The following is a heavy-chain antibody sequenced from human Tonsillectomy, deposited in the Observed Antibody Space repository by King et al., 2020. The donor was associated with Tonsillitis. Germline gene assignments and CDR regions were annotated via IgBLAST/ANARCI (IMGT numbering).Heavy chain of an antibody. J-gene: IGHJ1*01. CDR2: IYPGDSET. V-gene: IGHV5-51*03. Sequence: QLVQSGAEVRKPGESLKFSCKGSGYRFTNYLIGRVRPVPGKGLEWVGIIYPGDSETINSPSFQGQVTISADKSISTAYLQWSSLEASDTAIYYCARSVVPAAIEYFQHWGQGTLVTVSS. D-gene: IGHD2-2*01. CDR1: GYRFTNYL. CDR3: ARSVVPAAIEYFQH.